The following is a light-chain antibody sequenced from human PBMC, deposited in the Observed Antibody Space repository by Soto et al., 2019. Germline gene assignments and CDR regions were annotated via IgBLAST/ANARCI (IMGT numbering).Light chain of an antibody. CDR1: SSDVGGYNY. Sequence: QSALTQPASVSGSPGQSITISCTGTSSDVGGYNYVSWYQQHPGTPPQLMIYDVDNRPSGVSNRFSGSKCANTAPLTISGLQAEDEADYCCSSYTSSSTGVFGGGTKLTVL. J-gene: IGLJ2*01. CDR3: SSYTSSSTGV. CDR2: DVD. V-gene: IGLV2-14*01.